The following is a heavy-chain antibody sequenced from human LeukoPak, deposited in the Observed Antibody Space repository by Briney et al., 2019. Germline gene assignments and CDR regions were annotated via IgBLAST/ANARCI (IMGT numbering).Heavy chain of an antibody. CDR1: GFRFDIDW. CDR3: ARRQGGQNWYFDL. J-gene: IGHJ2*01. CDR2: IYPGDSDT. Sequence: GESLKISCQGSGFRFDIDWIGWVRQIPGKGLEWMGNIYPGDSDTRFSPSFQGQVTMSADRSSGTAYLQWSSLKASDTAMYYCARRQGGQNWYFDLWGRGTAVTVSS. V-gene: IGHV5-51*01. D-gene: IGHD3-16*01.